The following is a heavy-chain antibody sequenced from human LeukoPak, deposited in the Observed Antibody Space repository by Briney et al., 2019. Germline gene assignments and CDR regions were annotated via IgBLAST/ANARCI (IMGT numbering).Heavy chain of an antibody. CDR1: GGSVSSGSYY. CDR3: ARDSPRRVFPDAFDI. J-gene: IGHJ3*02. V-gene: IGHV4-61*01. Sequence: SETLSLTCTVSGGSVSSGSYYWSWIRQPPGKGLEWIGYIYYSGSTNYNPSLKSRVTISIDTSKNQFSLKLSSVTAADTAVYYCARDSPRRVFPDAFDIWGQGTMVTVSS. D-gene: IGHD5-24*01. CDR2: IYYSGST.